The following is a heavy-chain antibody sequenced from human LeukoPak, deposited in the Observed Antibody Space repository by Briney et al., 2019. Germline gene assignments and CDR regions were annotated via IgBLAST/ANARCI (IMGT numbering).Heavy chain of an antibody. J-gene: IGHJ4*02. CDR3: EKDYRHPRWADDY. CDR2: IRYDGSNK. Sequence: GGSLRLSCAASGFTFSSYGMHWVRQAPGKGLEWVAFIRYDGSNKYYADSVKGRFTISRDNSKNTLYLQMNSLRAEDTAVDNCEKDYRHPRWADDYWGQGTLVTVSS. CDR1: GFTFSSYG. D-gene: IGHD3-16*02. V-gene: IGHV3-30*02.